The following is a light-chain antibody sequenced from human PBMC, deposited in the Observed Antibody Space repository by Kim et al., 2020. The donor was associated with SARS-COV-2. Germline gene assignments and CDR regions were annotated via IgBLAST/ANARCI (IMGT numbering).Light chain of an antibody. V-gene: IGLV1-51*01. CDR3: GTWDSSLSAWV. CDR2: DNN. J-gene: IGLJ3*02. Sequence: GQKVTISCSGSSSNIGNNYVSWYQPLPGTAPKLLIYDNNKRPSGIPDRFSGSKSGTSATLGITGLQTGDEADYYCGTWDSSLSAWVFGGGTKLTVL. CDR1: SSNIGNNY.